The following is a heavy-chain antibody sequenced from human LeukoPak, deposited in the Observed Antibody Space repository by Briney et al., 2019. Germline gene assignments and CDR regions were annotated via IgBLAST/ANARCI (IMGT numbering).Heavy chain of an antibody. CDR3: VTRHLPGPYFYYGVDV. D-gene: IGHD3-10*01. Sequence: PGGSLRLSCAASGFIFSSNAMSWVRQAPGKGLEWVSAISGSGGSMYYADSVKGRFTISRDNSKNTLYLQMNSLRAEDTAVYCCVTRHLPGPYFYYGVDVWGQGTTVTVSS. J-gene: IGHJ6*02. CDR2: ISGSGGSM. CDR1: GFIFSSNA. V-gene: IGHV3-23*01.